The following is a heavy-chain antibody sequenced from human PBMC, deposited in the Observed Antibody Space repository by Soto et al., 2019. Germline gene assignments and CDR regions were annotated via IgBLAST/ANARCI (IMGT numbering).Heavy chain of an antibody. J-gene: IGHJ4*02. V-gene: IGHV3-11*01. CDR3: AREGSCGYQSVLYYFDY. CDR1: GFTFSDYY. CDR2: ISSSGSTI. Sequence: QVQLVESGGGLVKPGGSLRLSCAASGFTFSDYYMSWIRQAPGKGLEWVSYISSSGSTIYYADSVKGRFTISRDNAKNTLYLQMYSRRAEDTAVYYCAREGSCGYQSVLYYFDYWGQGTLVTVSS. D-gene: IGHD3-22*01.